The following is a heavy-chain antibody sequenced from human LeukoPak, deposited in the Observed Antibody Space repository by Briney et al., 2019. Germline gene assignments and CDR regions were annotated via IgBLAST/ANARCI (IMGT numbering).Heavy chain of an antibody. J-gene: IGHJ3*02. Sequence: KSSETLSLTCTVSGGSISSSSYYWGWIRQPPGKGLEWIGSIYYSGSTYYNPSLKSRVTISVDTSKNQFSLNLNSVTAADTAVYYCARRGYYDSSGYYSPDAFDIWGQGTMVTVSS. CDR1: GGSISSSSYY. D-gene: IGHD3-22*01. CDR2: IYYSGST. V-gene: IGHV4-39*07. CDR3: ARRGYYDSSGYYSPDAFDI.